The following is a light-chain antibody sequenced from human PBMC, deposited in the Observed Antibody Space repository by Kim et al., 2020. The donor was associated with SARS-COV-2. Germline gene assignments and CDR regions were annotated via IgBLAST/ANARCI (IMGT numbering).Light chain of an antibody. CDR2: SKN. CDR1: SSNVGSNT. Sequence: GQRVTISCSGSSSNVGSNTVTWYQQLPGTAPKLLIYSKNQRPSGVPDRFSGSKSGTSASLAISGRQSEDEADYYCAAWDDSLNGPVFGGGTQLTVL. CDR3: AAWDDSLNGPV. J-gene: IGLJ3*02. V-gene: IGLV1-44*01.